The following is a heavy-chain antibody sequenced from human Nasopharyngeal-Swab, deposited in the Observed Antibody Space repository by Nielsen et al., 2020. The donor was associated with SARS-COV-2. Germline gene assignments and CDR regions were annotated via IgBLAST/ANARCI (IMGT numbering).Heavy chain of an antibody. CDR2: ISSSGSTI. J-gene: IGHJ3*02. Sequence: GGSLRLSCAASGFTFSSYEMNWVRQAPGKGLEWVSYISSSGSTIYYADSVKGRFTISRDNAKNTLYLQMHSLRAEDTAVYYCTRDFSAAAGSFDIWGQGTMVTVSS. CDR3: TRDFSAAAGSFDI. V-gene: IGHV3-48*03. D-gene: IGHD6-13*01. CDR1: GFTFSSYE.